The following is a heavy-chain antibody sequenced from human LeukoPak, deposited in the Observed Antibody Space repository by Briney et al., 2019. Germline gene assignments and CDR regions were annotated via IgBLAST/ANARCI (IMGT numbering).Heavy chain of an antibody. V-gene: IGHV1-8*03. CDR2: MNPNSGNT. CDR3: ARDEWTTRDAFDI. Sequence: GASVKVSCKASGYTFTSYDINWVRQATGQGLEWMGWMNPNSGNTGYAQKFQGRVTITRNTSISTAYMELSSLRSEDTAVYYCARDEWTTRDAFDIWGQGTMVTVSS. J-gene: IGHJ3*02. D-gene: IGHD2-2*01. CDR1: GYTFTSYD.